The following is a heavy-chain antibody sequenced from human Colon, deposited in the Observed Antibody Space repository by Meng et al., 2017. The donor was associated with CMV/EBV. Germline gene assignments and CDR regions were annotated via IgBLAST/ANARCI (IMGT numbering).Heavy chain of an antibody. V-gene: IGHV3-74*01. CDR3: ARVPYSSHSGLDF. D-gene: IGHD6-13*01. CDR2: INSDGGKT. Sequence: GESLKISCAGSGYTFNNYWMHWVRQAPGKGLVWVARINSDGGKTSYPDAVRGRFTVSRDNAKNSLYLQMNSLRADDTAVYYCARVPYSSHSGLDFWGQGTLVTVSS. J-gene: IGHJ1*01. CDR1: GYTFNNYW.